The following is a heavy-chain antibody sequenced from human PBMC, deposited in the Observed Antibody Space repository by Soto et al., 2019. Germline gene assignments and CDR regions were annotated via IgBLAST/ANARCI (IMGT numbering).Heavy chain of an antibody. CDR1: GFTFSSYG. D-gene: IGHD2-2*01. CDR2: ISYDGSNK. CDR3: AKDRVRAVVVPAADYYYYGMDV. J-gene: IGHJ6*01. Sequence: QVQLVESGGGVVQPGRSLRLSCAASGFTFSSYGMHWVRQAPGKGLEWVAVISYDGSNKYYADSVKGRFTISRDNSKNTLYLQMNSLRAEDTAVYYCAKDRVRAVVVPAADYYYYGMDVW. V-gene: IGHV3-30*18.